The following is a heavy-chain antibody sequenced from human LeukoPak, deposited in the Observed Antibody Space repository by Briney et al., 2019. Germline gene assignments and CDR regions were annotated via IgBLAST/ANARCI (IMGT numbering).Heavy chain of an antibody. J-gene: IGHJ6*02. Sequence: GEPLQISCQGSGYRFTSYWIGWVRQMPGKGLEWMGIIYPGDPDTRYSPSFQGQVTISADKSISTAYLQWSSLKASDTAMYYCARTRSSTSYPYYYYYGMDVWGQGTTVTVSS. CDR2: IYPGDPDT. CDR3: ARTRSSTSYPYYYYYGMDV. CDR1: GYRFTSYW. V-gene: IGHV5-51*01. D-gene: IGHD2-2*01.